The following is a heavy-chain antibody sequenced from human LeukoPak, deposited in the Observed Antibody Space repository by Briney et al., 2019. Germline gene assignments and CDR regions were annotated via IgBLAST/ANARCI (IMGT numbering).Heavy chain of an antibody. J-gene: IGHJ4*02. CDR1: GGSFRA. Sequence: ASVKVSCKSSGGSFRAISWVRQAPGQGLEWMGGIIPVFGTSNYAQKFQGRITLTADESTTTAYLELSGLRSEDTAIYYCARDAGNYGSGSYRDFWGQGTRVTVSS. D-gene: IGHD3-10*01. V-gene: IGHV1-69*13. CDR2: IIPVFGTS. CDR3: ARDAGNYGSGSYRDF.